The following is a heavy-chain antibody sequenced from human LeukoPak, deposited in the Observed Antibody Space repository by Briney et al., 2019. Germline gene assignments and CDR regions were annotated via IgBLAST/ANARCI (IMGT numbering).Heavy chain of an antibody. CDR3: ARGHYEVLAASYKWTPDY. D-gene: IGHD3-9*01. CDR1: GFTFNTFN. V-gene: IGHV3-21*01. J-gene: IGHJ4*02. Sequence: PGGSLRLSCAASGFTFNTFNMNWLRQAPGKGLEWVSSITSGGDYIYYADSVKGRFTTSRDNAKNSLSLQLNSLRVEDTAVYYCARGHYEVLAASYKWTPDYWGQGTLVTVSS. CDR2: ITSGGDYI.